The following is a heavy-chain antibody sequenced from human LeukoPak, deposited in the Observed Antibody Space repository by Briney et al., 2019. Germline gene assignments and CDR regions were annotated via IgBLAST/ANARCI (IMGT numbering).Heavy chain of an antibody. D-gene: IGHD3-22*01. CDR3: ARGLGYYDSSGYYYWFDP. V-gene: IGHV4-61*01. CDR1: GYSISSGYY. CDR2: IYYSGST. Sequence: PSETLSLTCAVSGYSISSGYYWGWIRQPPGKGLEWIGYIYYSGSTNYNPSLKSRVTISVDTSKNQSSLKLSSVTAADTAVYYCARGLGYYDSSGYYYWFDPWGQGTLVTVSS. J-gene: IGHJ5*02.